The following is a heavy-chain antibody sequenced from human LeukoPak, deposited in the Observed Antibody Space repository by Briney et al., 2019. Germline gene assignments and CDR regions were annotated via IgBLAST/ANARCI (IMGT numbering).Heavy chain of an antibody. CDR3: ATTSRYFDH. V-gene: IGHV5-51*01. CDR2: IYPGDSET. J-gene: IGHJ4*02. D-gene: IGHD6-6*01. CDR1: GYSFTSYW. Sequence: GESPKISCKGPGYSFTSYWIGWVRQMPGKGLEWMGIIYPGDSETRYSPSFQGQVTISADTSISTTYLQWTSLKASDTAIYYCATTSRYFDHWGQGTLVTVSS.